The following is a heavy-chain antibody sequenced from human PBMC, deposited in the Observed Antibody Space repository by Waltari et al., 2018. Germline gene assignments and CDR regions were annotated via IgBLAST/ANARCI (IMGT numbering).Heavy chain of an antibody. Sequence: QVQLVQSGAAVTMPGSSMKVSCQASGGTLGNHALAWLRQAPGQRLEWLGGFFPGFKMTTYSRKFQDRLTITTDESDKTVFLEMGSLTSEDSAVYFCARTEGRGLALVGRETKSGFHAYSLWGPGTRVLVSA. CDR2: FFPGFKMT. J-gene: IGHJ3*01. V-gene: IGHV1-69*05. CDR1: GGTLGNHA. D-gene: IGHD3-16*01. CDR3: ARTEGRGLALVGRETKSGFHAYSL.